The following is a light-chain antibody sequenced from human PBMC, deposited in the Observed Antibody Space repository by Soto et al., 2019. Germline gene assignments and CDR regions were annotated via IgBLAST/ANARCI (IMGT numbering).Light chain of an antibody. V-gene: IGLV1-40*01. CDR1: SSNIGAGYD. CDR2: GNT. Sequence: QSVLTQPPSVPGAPGQRVTISCTGSSSNIGAGYDVHWYQQLPGRAPKLLIYGNTNRPSGVPDRFSVSKSGTSASLAITGLQAEDEADYYCLSFDSSLSVVFGGGTKVTVL. CDR3: LSFDSSLSVV. J-gene: IGLJ2*01.